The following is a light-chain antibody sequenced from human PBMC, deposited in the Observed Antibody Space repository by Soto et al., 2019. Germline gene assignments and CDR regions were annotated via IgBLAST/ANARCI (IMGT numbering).Light chain of an antibody. CDR3: SAWDDSLNAVV. CDR1: SSNIGRNT. J-gene: IGLJ2*01. CDR2: SNN. V-gene: IGLV1-44*01. Sequence: QSVLTQPPSASGTPGQRVTISCSGSSSNIGRNTLQWFQQVPGTAPRLLIYSNNQRPSGVPDRFSASKSGTSASLAISGLQSEDEADYYCSAWDDSLNAVVFGGGTKLTVL.